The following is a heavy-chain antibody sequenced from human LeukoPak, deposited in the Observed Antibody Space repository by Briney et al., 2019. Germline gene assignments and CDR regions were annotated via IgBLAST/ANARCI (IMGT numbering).Heavy chain of an antibody. J-gene: IGHJ5*02. D-gene: IGHD2-2*01. CDR2: IYYSGST. Sequence: SETLSLTCTVSGGAFSGNTYYWGWIRQPPGKGLEWIGSIYYSGSTYYNPSLKSRVTISVDTSKKQFTPKLTSVTAADTAVYYCARHEAPVYCGSTDCYALGWFDPWGQGTLVSVSS. V-gene: IGHV4-39*01. CDR1: GGAFSGNTYY. CDR3: ARHEAPVYCGSTDCYALGWFDP.